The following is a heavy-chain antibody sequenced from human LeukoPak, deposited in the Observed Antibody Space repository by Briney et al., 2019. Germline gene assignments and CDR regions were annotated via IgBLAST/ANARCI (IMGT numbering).Heavy chain of an antibody. CDR1: GFTFYDYA. V-gene: IGHV3-9*01. CDR2: ISWNSGSI. D-gene: IGHD6-13*01. CDR3: AKIAYSSSWYGYYFDY. Sequence: GGSLRLSCAASGFTFYDYAMHWDRHAPGKGLEWVSGISWNSGSIGYADSVKGRFTISRDNAKNSLYLQMNSLRAEDTALYYCAKIAYSSSWYGYYFDYWGQGTLVTVPS. J-gene: IGHJ4*02.